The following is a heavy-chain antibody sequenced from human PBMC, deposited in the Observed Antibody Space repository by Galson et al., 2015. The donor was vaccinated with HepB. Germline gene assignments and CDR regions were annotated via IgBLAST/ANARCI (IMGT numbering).Heavy chain of an antibody. Sequence: SVKVSCKVSGYTLTELSMHWVRQAPGKGLEWMGGFDPEDGETIYAQKFQGRVTMTEDTSTDTAYMELSSLRPEDTAVYYCATGWRGESWSAYYPLGYWGQGTLVTVSS. D-gene: IGHD3-3*01. J-gene: IGHJ4*02. CDR2: FDPEDGET. V-gene: IGHV1-24*01. CDR3: ATGWRGESWSAYYPLGY. CDR1: GYTLTELS.